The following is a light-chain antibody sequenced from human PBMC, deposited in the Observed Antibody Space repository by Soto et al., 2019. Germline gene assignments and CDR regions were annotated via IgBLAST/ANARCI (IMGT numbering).Light chain of an antibody. Sequence: QSVLTQPASVSGSPGQSITISCTGTSNDVGGYNYVSWYQQHPGKAPKLLIYDNNNRPSGIPDRFSGSKSGTSATLGITGLQTGDEADYYCGTWDSSLSAGFYVFGTGTKVAFL. CDR1: SNDVGGYNY. CDR2: DNN. CDR3: GTWDSSLSAGFYV. V-gene: IGLV1-51*01. J-gene: IGLJ1*01.